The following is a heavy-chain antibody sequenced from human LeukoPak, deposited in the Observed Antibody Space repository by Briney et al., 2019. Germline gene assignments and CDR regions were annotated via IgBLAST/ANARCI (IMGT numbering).Heavy chain of an antibody. Sequence: GGSLRLSCAASGFTFSSYAMHWVRQAPGKGLEWVAVISYDGSNKYYADSVKGRFTISRDNSKNTLYLQMNSLRAEDTAVYYCARDSLIAVASSYYYYGMDVWGQGTTVTVSS. D-gene: IGHD6-19*01. V-gene: IGHV3-30-3*01. CDR2: ISYDGSNK. CDR3: ARDSLIAVASSYYYYGMDV. J-gene: IGHJ6*02. CDR1: GFTFSSYA.